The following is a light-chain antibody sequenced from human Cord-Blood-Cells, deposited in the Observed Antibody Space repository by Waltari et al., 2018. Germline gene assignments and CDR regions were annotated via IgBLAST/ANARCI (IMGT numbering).Light chain of an antibody. Sequence: DIVMTQSPDPLALSRGDRATVNCQPSQSVLYSSNNKNYLAWYQQKPGQPPKLLIYWASTRESGVPDRFSGSGSGTDFTLTISSLQAEDVAVYYCQQYYSTPYTFGQGTKLEIK. CDR1: QSVLYSSNNKNY. CDR2: WAS. V-gene: IGKV4-1*01. CDR3: QQYYSTPYT. J-gene: IGKJ2*01.